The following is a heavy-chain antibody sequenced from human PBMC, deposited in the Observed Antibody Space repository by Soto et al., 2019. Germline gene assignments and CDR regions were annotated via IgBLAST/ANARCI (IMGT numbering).Heavy chain of an antibody. Sequence: QVTLKESGPTLVKPTQTLTLTCTVSGLSLRTTGVGVGWVRQPPGKALEWLALLYRDDDQRYSPSLRSRLTIVKDISEKQVVLTMTNMDTVDTATYYCVQSRCGGDCLEIYSSHAYNGLDVWGQGTTVTVSS. V-gene: IGHV2-5*02. D-gene: IGHD2-21*02. J-gene: IGHJ6*02. CDR2: LYRDDDQ. CDR1: GLSLRTTGVG. CDR3: VQSRCGGDCLEIYSSHAYNGLDV.